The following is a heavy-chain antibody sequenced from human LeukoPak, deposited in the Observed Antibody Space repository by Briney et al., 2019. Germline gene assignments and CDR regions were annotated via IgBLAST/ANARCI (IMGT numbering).Heavy chain of an antibody. D-gene: IGHD6-19*01. CDR3: ARAVPPKRDSSGWAPHY. V-gene: IGHV1-2*02. Sequence: ASVKVSCKASGYTFTGYYMHWVRQAPGQGLEWMGWINPNSGGTNYAQKFQGRVTMTRDTSISTAYMELSRLRSDDTAVYYCARAVPPKRDSSGWAPHYWGQGTLVTVSS. CDR2: INPNSGGT. J-gene: IGHJ4*02. CDR1: GYTFTGYY.